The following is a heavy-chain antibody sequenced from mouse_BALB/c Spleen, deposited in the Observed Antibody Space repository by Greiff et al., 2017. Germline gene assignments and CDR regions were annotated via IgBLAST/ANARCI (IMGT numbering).Heavy chain of an antibody. CDR1: GYTFTDYN. CDR3: ARGWYYAMDY. V-gene: IGHV1S29*02. J-gene: IGHJ4*01. D-gene: IGHD2-3*01. Sequence: EVQLQQSGPELVKPGASVKISCKASGYTFTDYNMHWVKQSHGKSLEWIGYIYPYNGGTGYNQKFKSKATLTVDNSSSTAYMELRSLTSEDSAVYYCARGWYYAMDYWGQGTSVTVSS. CDR2: IYPYNGGT.